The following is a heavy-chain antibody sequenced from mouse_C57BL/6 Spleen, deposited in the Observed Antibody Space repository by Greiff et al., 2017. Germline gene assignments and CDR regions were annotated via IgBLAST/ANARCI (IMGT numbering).Heavy chain of an antibody. D-gene: IGHD2-2*01. V-gene: IGHV1-64*01. J-gene: IGHJ1*03. CDR1: GYTFTSYW. CDR3: ARKAFYYGYDDWYVDV. CDR2: IHPNSGST. Sequence: QVQLQQPGAELVKPGASVKLSCKASGYTFTSYWMHWVKQRPGQGLEWIGMIHPNSGSTNYNEKFKSKATLTVDKSSSTAYMQLSSLTSEDSAVYYCARKAFYYGYDDWYVDVWGTGTTVTVSS.